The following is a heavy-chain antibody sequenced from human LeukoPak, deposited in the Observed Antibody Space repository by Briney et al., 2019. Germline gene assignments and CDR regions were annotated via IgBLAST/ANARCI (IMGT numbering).Heavy chain of an antibody. D-gene: IGHD6-6*01. Sequence: GGSLRLSCAASGFTFSSYAMSWVRQAPGKGLEWVSAISSSGAGTYYADSVKGRFTISRDNAKNSLYLQMNSLRAEDTAVYYCMAESSSPWEGYWGQGTLVTVSS. CDR1: GFTFSSYA. J-gene: IGHJ4*02. CDR2: ISSSGAGT. V-gene: IGHV3-23*01. CDR3: MAESSSPWEGY.